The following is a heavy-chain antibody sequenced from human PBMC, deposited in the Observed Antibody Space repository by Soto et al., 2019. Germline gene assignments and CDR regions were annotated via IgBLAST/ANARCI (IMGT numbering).Heavy chain of an antibody. CDR1: GYTFTSYG. J-gene: IGHJ4*02. CDR2: ISAYNGNT. Sequence: RASVKVSCKASGYTFTSYGISWVRQAPGQGLEWMGWISAYNGNTNYAQKLQGRVTMTTDTSTSTAYMELRSLRSDDTAVYYCARIGLMYYYDSSGYYFLDYWGQGTLVTVS. CDR3: ARIGLMYYYDSSGYYFLDY. D-gene: IGHD3-22*01. V-gene: IGHV1-18*04.